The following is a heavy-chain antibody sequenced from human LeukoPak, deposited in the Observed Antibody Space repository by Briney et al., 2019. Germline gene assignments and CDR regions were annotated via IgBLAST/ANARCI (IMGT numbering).Heavy chain of an antibody. CDR3: AKGIVVVPAAISRPNWFDP. Sequence: GGSLRLSCAASGFTFSSYGMHWVRQAPGKGLEWVAFIRYDGSNKYYADSVKGRFTISRDNSKNTLYLQMNSLRAEDTAVYYCAKGIVVVPAAISRPNWFDPWGKETLLTAPS. J-gene: IGHJ5*02. CDR2: IRYDGSNK. D-gene: IGHD2-2*02. CDR1: GFTFSSYG. V-gene: IGHV3-30*02.